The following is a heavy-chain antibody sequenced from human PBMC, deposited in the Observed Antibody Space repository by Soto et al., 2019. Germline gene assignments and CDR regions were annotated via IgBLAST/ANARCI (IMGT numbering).Heavy chain of an antibody. CDR2: INHSGST. J-gene: IGHJ4*02. CDR3: ARAVLYYYDSSGLRFDY. CDR1: GGSFSGYY. V-gene: IGHV4-34*01. Sequence: QVQLQQWGAGLLKPSETLSLTCAVYGGSFSGYYWSWIRQPPGKGLEWIGEINHSGSTNYNPSLKSRVTISVDTSKNQFSLKLSSVTAADTAVYYCARAVLYYYDSSGLRFDYWCQGTLVTVSS. D-gene: IGHD3-22*01.